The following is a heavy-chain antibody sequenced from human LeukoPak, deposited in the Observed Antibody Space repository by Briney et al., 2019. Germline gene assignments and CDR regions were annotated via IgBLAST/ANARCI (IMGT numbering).Heavy chain of an antibody. CDR3: AKDRYLRWYKDYYYYYGMDV. CDR2: INQDGRDK. J-gene: IGHJ6*02. CDR1: GFTFSIYW. Sequence: QSGGSLRLSCAASGFTFSIYWMSWVRQAPGKGPEWVANINQDGRDKYYVDSVKGRFTISRDNSKNTLYLQMNSLRAEDTAVYYCAKDRYLRWYKDYYYYYGMDVWGQGTTVTVSS. V-gene: IGHV3-7*01. D-gene: IGHD4-23*01.